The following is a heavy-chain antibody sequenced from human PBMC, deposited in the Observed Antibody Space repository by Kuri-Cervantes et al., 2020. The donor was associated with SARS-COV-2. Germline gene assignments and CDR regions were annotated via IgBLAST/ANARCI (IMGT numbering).Heavy chain of an antibody. V-gene: IGHV3-48*02. CDR3: VIGAGGNS. D-gene: IGHD3-16*01. Sequence: GGSLRLSCAASGFTFSSYGMHWVRQAPGKGLEWTSYIGVGGTPIYYADSVRGRFTISRDNAKNSAYLQMSSLRDEDTAIYYCVIGAGGNSWGQGTLVTVSS. J-gene: IGHJ4*02. CDR2: IGVGGTPI. CDR1: GFTFSSYG.